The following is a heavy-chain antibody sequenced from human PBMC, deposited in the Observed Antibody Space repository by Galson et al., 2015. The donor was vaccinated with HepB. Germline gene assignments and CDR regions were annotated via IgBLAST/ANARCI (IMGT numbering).Heavy chain of an antibody. CDR1: GFTFSSYA. J-gene: IGHJ6*02. CDR2: ISGSGGST. D-gene: IGHD5-18*01. V-gene: IGHV3-23*01. CDR3: AKEVPDTPMVASYYYYGMDV. Sequence: SLRLSCAASGFTFSSYAMSWVRQAPGKGLEWVSAISGSGGSTYYADSLKGRFTISRDNSKNTLYLQMNSLRAEDTAVYYCAKEVPDTPMVASYYYYGMDVWVQGTTVTVSS.